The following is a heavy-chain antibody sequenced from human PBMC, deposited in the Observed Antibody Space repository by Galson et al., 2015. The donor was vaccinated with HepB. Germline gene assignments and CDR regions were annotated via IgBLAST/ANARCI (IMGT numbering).Heavy chain of an antibody. D-gene: IGHD6-19*01. Sequence: SLRLSCAASGFTFSRFGMYWVRQTPGKRLEWVAVISYDGNNKHYGDSVKGRFTISRDNSKHTLYLQMNSLRAEDTAVYYCAKAAYSSGWETSDWFDPWGQGTLVTVSS. CDR1: GFTFSRFG. CDR3: AKAAYSSGWETSDWFDP. J-gene: IGHJ5*02. V-gene: IGHV3-30*18. CDR2: ISYDGNNK.